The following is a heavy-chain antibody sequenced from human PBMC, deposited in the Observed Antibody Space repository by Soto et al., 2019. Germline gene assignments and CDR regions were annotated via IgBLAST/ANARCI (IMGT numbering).Heavy chain of an antibody. D-gene: IGHD5-12*01. Sequence: QVHLQQWGAGLLKPSETLSLTCAVYGESFIGYYWTWIRQPPGKGLEWIGEINHRGSTNYNPSLKSRVTISIDTSKNQFSLKLSSVTAADTSVYYCARTDIVITNWFDPWGQGTLVTVSS. V-gene: IGHV4-34*02. CDR2: INHRGST. CDR3: ARTDIVITNWFDP. CDR1: GESFIGYY. J-gene: IGHJ5*02.